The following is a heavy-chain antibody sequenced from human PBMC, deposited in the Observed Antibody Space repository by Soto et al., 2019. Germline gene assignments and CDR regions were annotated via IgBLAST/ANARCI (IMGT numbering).Heavy chain of an antibody. D-gene: IGHD2-15*01. Sequence: PGGSLRLSCEVSGFSLSGYGMHWVRQAPGKGLEWVAVIWYHGTTKNYADSVKGRFTISRDISKNTVYLQMDSLKVEDTAVYYCARESFLGYCSGGSCYPDYWGQGTLVTVSS. CDR2: IWYHGTTK. J-gene: IGHJ4*02. V-gene: IGHV3-33*01. CDR3: ARESFLGYCSGGSCYPDY. CDR1: GFSLSGYG.